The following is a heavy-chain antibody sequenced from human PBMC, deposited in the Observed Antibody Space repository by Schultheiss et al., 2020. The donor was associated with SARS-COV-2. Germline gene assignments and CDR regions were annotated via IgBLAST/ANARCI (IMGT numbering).Heavy chain of an antibody. D-gene: IGHD4-11*01. Sequence: SETLSLTCTVSGGSISSYYWSWIRQPPGKGLEWIGYIYYSGSTYYSPSLKSRVTISVDTSKNQFSLKLHSVTAADTAVYYCTTASPAFDYWGQGTLVTVSS. V-gene: IGHV4-59*04. CDR3: TTASPAFDY. CDR1: GGSISSYY. CDR2: IYYSGST. J-gene: IGHJ4*02.